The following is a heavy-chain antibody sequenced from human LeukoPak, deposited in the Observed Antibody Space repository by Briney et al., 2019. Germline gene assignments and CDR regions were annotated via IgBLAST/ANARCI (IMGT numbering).Heavy chain of an antibody. CDR3: ASFIAVAGAGFDP. V-gene: IGHV4-30-2*02. CDR2: IYHSGST. CDR1: GGSISSGGYS. J-gene: IGHJ5*02. Sequence: SETLSLTCAVSGGSISSGGYSWSWIRQPPGKGLEWIGYIYHSGSTCYNPSLKSRVTISVDRSKNQFSLKLSSVTAADTAVYYCASFIAVAGAGFDPWGQGTLVTVSS. D-gene: IGHD6-19*01.